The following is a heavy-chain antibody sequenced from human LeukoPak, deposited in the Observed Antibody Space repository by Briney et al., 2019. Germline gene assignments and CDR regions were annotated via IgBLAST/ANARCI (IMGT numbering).Heavy chain of an antibody. CDR2: ISSSSTYT. V-gene: IGHV3-11*05. Sequence: GGSLRLSCAASKFTFSNYYMSWIRQAPGKGLEWVSYISSSSTYTDYADSVKGRFTISRDNAKNSLYLQMNSLRAEDTAVYYCARGRGSGSRWGGAFDIWGQGTVFTASS. CDR3: ARGRGSGSRWGGAFDI. D-gene: IGHD3-10*01. CDR1: KFTFSNYY. J-gene: IGHJ3*02.